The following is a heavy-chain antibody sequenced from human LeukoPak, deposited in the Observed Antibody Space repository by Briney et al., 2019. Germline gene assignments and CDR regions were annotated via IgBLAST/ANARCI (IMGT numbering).Heavy chain of an antibody. Sequence: GGSLRLSCAASGFTFSSYAMSWVRQAPGKGLEWVSAISGSGGSTYHADSVKGRFTISRDNSKNTLYLQMNSLRAEDTAVYYCAKTGIQLWSHDYWGQGTLVTVSS. CDR1: GFTFSSYA. CDR3: AKTGIQLWSHDY. J-gene: IGHJ4*02. V-gene: IGHV3-23*01. CDR2: ISGSGGST. D-gene: IGHD5-18*01.